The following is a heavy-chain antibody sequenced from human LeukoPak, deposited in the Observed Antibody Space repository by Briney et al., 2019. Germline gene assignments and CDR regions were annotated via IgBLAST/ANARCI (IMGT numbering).Heavy chain of an antibody. V-gene: IGHV3-21*04. Sequence: PGGSLRLSCAASGFTFSSYSMNWVRQAPGKGLEWVSSISSSSSYIYYADSVKGRFTISRDNAKNTLYLQMNSLRAEDTAVYYCAKVASGVANVIDYWGQGTLVTVSS. J-gene: IGHJ4*02. CDR2: ISSSSSYI. CDR1: GFTFSSYS. CDR3: AKVASGVANVIDY. D-gene: IGHD3-3*01.